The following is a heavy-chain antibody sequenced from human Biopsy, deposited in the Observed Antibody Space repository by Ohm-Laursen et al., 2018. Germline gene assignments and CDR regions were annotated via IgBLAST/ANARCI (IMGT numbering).Heavy chain of an antibody. CDR3: ARDPYCSGGNCYSPLDH. CDR2: IDPDSGRT. V-gene: IGHV1-2*02. CDR1: GYTFSLYH. J-gene: IGHJ4*02. Sequence: SVKVSCKASGYTFSLYHIHWVRQAPGQGLEWMGWIDPDSGRTSFGQNFQGRVTMTSDASTGTAYLELTRLRSDDTAVYYCARDPYCSGGNCYSPLDHWGQGTLVTVSA. D-gene: IGHD2-15*01.